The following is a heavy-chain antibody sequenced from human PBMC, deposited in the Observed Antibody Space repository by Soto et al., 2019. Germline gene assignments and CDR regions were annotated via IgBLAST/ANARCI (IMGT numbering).Heavy chain of an antibody. CDR3: ARDLQPAALYDGDGMDV. CDR1: GFTFSSYA. V-gene: IGHV3-64*01. J-gene: IGHJ6*01. D-gene: IGHD2-2*01. Sequence: EVQLVESGGGLVQPGGSLRLSCAASGFTFSSYAMHWVRQAPGKGLEYVSAISSNGGSTYYANSVKGRFTISRDNSKNTLYLQMGCLRAEDMAVYYCARDLQPAALYDGDGMDVW. CDR2: ISSNGGST.